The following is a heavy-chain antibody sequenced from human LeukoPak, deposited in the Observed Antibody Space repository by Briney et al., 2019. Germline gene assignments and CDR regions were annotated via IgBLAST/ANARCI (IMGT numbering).Heavy chain of an antibody. J-gene: IGHJ5*02. D-gene: IGHD1-26*01. V-gene: IGHV3-30-3*01. CDR1: GFTFSSYA. Sequence: PGRSLRLSCAASGFTFSSYAMHWVRQAPGKGLEWVAVISYDGSNKYYADSVKGRFTISRGNAKNSLYLQMNSLRAEDTAVYYCARDQVGLNWFDPWGQGTLVTVSS. CDR3: ARDQVGLNWFDP. CDR2: ISYDGSNK.